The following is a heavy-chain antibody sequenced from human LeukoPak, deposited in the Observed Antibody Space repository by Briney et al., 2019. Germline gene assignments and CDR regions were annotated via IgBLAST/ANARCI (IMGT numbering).Heavy chain of an antibody. V-gene: IGHV3-23*01. Sequence: PGGSLRLSCAASRFTFSGYAMSWVRQAPGKGLEWVSAITGSGSNTYYADSVKGRFTISRDNSKNTLYLQMNSLRAGDTAVYYCAKEASGHISDYIDYWGQGTLVTVSS. D-gene: IGHD5-12*01. CDR1: RFTFSGYA. J-gene: IGHJ4*02. CDR2: ITGSGSNT. CDR3: AKEASGHISDYIDY.